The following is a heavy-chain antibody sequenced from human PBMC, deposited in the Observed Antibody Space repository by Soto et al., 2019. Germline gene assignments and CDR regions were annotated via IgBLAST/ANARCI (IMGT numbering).Heavy chain of an antibody. CDR1: GGSISTYF. CDR2: IYTTGNT. D-gene: IGHD3-22*01. CDR3: AREGGYFDSSGSGVYHYHGVDV. J-gene: IGHJ6*02. V-gene: IGHV4-4*07. Sequence: QVQLQESGPGLVKPSETLSLTCTVSGGSISTYFWSWIRQPAGGGREWIGRIYTTGNTNYNPSLKSRVTMSLDTSRNQFSLKLSSVTAADTAVYYCAREGGYFDSSGSGVYHYHGVDVWGQGTTVTVSS.